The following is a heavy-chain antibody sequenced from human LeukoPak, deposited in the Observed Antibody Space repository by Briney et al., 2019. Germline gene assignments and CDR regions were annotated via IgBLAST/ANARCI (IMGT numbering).Heavy chain of an antibody. CDR1: GFTFSSYT. Sequence: GGSLRLSCAASGFTFSSYTINWVRQAPGKGLQWVSSISSTSSYINYADSVKGRFTISRDNAENSLYLEMNSLRVEDTAVYYCAKTGGRGGPFDYWGQGTLVTVSS. V-gene: IGHV3-21*01. J-gene: IGHJ4*02. D-gene: IGHD3-16*01. CDR3: AKTGGRGGPFDY. CDR2: ISSTSSYI.